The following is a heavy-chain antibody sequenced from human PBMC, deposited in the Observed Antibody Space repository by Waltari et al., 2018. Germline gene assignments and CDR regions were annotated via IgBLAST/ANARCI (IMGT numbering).Heavy chain of an antibody. CDR1: GFTFRSYA. V-gene: IGHV3-23*03. CDR2: IYSGGST. D-gene: IGHD1-26*01. J-gene: IGHJ4*02. Sequence: EVQLLESGGGLVQPGGSLRLSCAASGFTFRSYAMSWVRQAPGKGLECVSVIYSGGSTYYADSVKGRFTISRDNSKNTLYLQMNSLRAEDTAVYYCAKGLSGSYDYWGQGTLVTVSS. CDR3: AKGLSGSYDY.